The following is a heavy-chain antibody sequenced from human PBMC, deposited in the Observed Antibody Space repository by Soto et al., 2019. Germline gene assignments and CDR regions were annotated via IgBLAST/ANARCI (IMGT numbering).Heavy chain of an antibody. Sequence: ASVKVSCKASGYTLATYTRRWVRQAPGQGLEWMGWISAYNGNTKYAQKLQGRVTMTTDTSTSTAYMELRSLRSDDTAVYYCARDSPPVDYWGQGTLVTVSS. CDR1: GYTLATYT. CDR3: ARDSPPVDY. CDR2: ISAYNGNT. V-gene: IGHV1-18*01. J-gene: IGHJ4*02.